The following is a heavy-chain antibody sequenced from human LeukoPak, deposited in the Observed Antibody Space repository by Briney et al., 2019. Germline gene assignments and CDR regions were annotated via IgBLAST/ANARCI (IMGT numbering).Heavy chain of an antibody. CDR3: AKSNGYGLIDI. D-gene: IGHD3-22*01. Sequence: SETLSLTCTVSGGSMSNYYWGWIRQPPGKGLEWIGSISYTGITSYKPSLEGRVTISLDTSKNQFSLKLNSVTAADTAVYYCAKSNGYGLIDIWGQGTMVTVSS. J-gene: IGHJ3*02. CDR2: ISYTGIT. CDR1: GGSMSNYY. V-gene: IGHV4-39*07.